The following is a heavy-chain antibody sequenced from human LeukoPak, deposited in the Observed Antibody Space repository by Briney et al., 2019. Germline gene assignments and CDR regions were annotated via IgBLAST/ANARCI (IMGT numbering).Heavy chain of an antibody. J-gene: IGHJ4*02. CDR3: ARATVPLRIAVAGEYYFDY. CDR2: ISSSSTTI. V-gene: IGHV3-48*01. D-gene: IGHD6-19*01. CDR1: GFTFSSHN. Sequence: GGSLRLSCAASGFTFSSHNMNWVRQAPGKGLEWVSYISSSSTTIYQADSVKGRFTISRDNAKNSLYLQMNSLRAEDTAVYYCARATVPLRIAVAGEYYFDYWGQGTLVTVSS.